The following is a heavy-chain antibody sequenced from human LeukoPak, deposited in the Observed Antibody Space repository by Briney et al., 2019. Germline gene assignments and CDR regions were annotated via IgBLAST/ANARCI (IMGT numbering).Heavy chain of an antibody. CDR1: GYTFASYG. CDR3: ARDPAIAVAGKGYFQH. J-gene: IGHJ1*01. CDR2: ISAYNGNT. V-gene: IGHV1-18*01. Sequence: ASVKVSCKASGYTFASYGISWVRQAPGQGLEWMGWISAYNGNTDYAQKLQGRVTMTTDTSTSTAYMGLRSLRSDDTAVYYCARDPAIAVAGKGYFQHWGQGTLVTVSS. D-gene: IGHD6-19*01.